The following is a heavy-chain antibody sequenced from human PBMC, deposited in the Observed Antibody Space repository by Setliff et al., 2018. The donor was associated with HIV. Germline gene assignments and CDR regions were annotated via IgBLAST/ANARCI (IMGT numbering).Heavy chain of an antibody. Sequence: SETLSLTCAVYGESFSAYSWTWIRQPPGKGLEWIGEINHSGSTTYNPSLRGRVTVSLDASRNQFSLELISVTAADTAVYYCAGGPGTTSIDYWAQGTLVTVSS. CDR3: AGGPGTTSIDY. CDR1: GESFSAYS. D-gene: IGHD1-26*01. CDR2: INHSGST. V-gene: IGHV4-34*01. J-gene: IGHJ4*02.